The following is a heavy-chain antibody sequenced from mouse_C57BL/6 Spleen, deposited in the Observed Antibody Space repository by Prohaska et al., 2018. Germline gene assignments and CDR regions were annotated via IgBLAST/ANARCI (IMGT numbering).Heavy chain of an antibody. J-gene: IGHJ1*03. Sequence: GASVKMSCKASGYTFTTYPIEWMKQNHGKSLEWIGNFHPYNDDTKYNEKFKGKATLTVEKSSSTVYLELSRLTSDDSAVYYCALRGLDGNSWYFDVWGTGTTVTVSS. D-gene: IGHD2-1*01. CDR2: FHPYNDDT. CDR1: GYTFTTYP. CDR3: ALRGLDGNSWYFDV. V-gene: IGHV1-47*01.